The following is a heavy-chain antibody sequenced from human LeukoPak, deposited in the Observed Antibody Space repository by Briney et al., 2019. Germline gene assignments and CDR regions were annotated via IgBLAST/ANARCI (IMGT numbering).Heavy chain of an antibody. Sequence: GGSLRLSCAASGFTFSNAWMSWVRQAPGKGLEWVGRIKSKTDGGTTDYAAPVKGRFTISRDDSKNALYLQMNSLKTEDTAVYYCTTGIGIAARGADAFDIWGQGTMVTVSS. CDR2: IKSKTDGGTT. V-gene: IGHV3-15*01. D-gene: IGHD6-6*01. CDR3: TTGIGIAARGADAFDI. CDR1: GFTFSNAW. J-gene: IGHJ3*02.